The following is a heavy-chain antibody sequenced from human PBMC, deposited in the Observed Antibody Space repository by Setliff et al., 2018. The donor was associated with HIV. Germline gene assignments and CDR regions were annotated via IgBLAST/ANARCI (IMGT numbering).Heavy chain of an antibody. Sequence: LRLYCAASGFTFDDFGMCWVRQGPGTGLEWVSSINWNGGSTGYADSVKGRFTISRDNAKNSLYLQMNSLRAEDTALYYCARDIPFGDLLMLQAYMDVWGKGTTVTVSS. CDR1: GFTFDDFG. CDR3: ARDIPFGDLLMLQAYMDV. J-gene: IGHJ6*04. V-gene: IGHV3-20*04. CDR2: INWNGGST. D-gene: IGHD3-10*01.